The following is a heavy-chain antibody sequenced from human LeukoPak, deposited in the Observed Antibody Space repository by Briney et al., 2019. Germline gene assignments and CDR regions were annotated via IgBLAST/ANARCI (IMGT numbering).Heavy chain of an antibody. CDR1: LYTFTPSG. V-gene: IGHV1-18*01. CDR2: KGPYHGNT. D-gene: IGHD1-1*01. Sequence: GVPVKASCKASLYTFTPSGISWVRQAPGHGVEWWGWKGPYHGNTNSAQKVQGRITMTTDTATSTAYLERRSLRSDDTAVYDSARGHSGVPFDYWRQGTLVTVSS. J-gene: IGHJ4*02. CDR3: ARGHSGVPFDY.